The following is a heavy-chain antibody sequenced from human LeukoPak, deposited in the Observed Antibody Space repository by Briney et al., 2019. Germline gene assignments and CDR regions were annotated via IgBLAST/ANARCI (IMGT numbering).Heavy chain of an antibody. V-gene: IGHV4-39*01. CDR2: IYYSVGT. D-gene: IGHD3-22*01. J-gene: IGHJ4*02. CDR1: GGSISSTSYY. Sequence: SGTLSLTCTVSGGSISSTSYYWGWIRQPPGKGLEWIGSIYYSVGTYYSPSLKSRVTISVNTSKNQFSLKLNSVTAADTAVYYCARRGGDSSGNFDYWGQGTLVTVSS. CDR3: ARRGGDSSGNFDY.